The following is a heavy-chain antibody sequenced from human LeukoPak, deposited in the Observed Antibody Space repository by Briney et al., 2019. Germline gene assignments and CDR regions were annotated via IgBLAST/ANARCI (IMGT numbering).Heavy chain of an antibody. J-gene: IGHJ4*02. V-gene: IGHV4-39*07. Sequence: SETLSLTCTVSGGSISSSSYYWGWIRQPPGKGLECIGSIYYSGSTYYNPSLKSRVTISVDTSKNQFSLKLSSVTAADTAVYYCARVSGSHPSASFDYWGQGTLVTVSS. D-gene: IGHD1-26*01. CDR1: GGSISSSSYY. CDR3: ARVSGSHPSASFDY. CDR2: IYYSGST.